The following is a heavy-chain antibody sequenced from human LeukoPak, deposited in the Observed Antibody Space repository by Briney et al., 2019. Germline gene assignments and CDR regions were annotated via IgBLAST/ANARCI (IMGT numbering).Heavy chain of an antibody. V-gene: IGHV3-7*05. CDR2: IKEDGSDI. J-gene: IGHJ4*02. CDR3: AREWWYLDY. D-gene: IGHD2-15*01. CDR1: GFTFTSYS. Sequence: PGGSLRLSCAASGFTFTSYSMTWVRQAPGRGLEWGARIKEDGSDIHYVDSVKGRFTISRDNARNSVYLQMNSLRAEDTAVYYCAREWWYLDYWGQGTLVTVSS.